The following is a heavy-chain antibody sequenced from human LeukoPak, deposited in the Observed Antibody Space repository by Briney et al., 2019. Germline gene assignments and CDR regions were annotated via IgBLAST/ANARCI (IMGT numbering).Heavy chain of an antibody. CDR3: AILDSSSGS. CDR2: INPNSGGT. Sequence: ASVRVSCKASGYSFTGYYMHWVRQAPGQGLEWVGWINPNSGGTNYVQKFQGRVTMTTDTSITTAYMELSRLTSDDTAVFYCAILDSSSGSWGQGTLVTVSS. J-gene: IGHJ4*02. V-gene: IGHV1-2*02. CDR1: GYSFTGYY. D-gene: IGHD6-13*01.